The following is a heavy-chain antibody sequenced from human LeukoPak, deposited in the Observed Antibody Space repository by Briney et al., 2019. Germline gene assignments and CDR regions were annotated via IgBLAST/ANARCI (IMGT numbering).Heavy chain of an antibody. V-gene: IGHV4-34*01. J-gene: IGHJ5*02. CDR3: ARRPALKLLWFGELLAWFDP. CDR2: INHSGST. D-gene: IGHD3-10*01. Sequence: ASETLSLTCAVYGGSFSGYYWSWIRQPPGKGLEWIGEINHSGSTNYNPSLKSRVTISVDTSKNQFSLKLSSVTAADTAVYYCARRPALKLLWFGELLAWFDPWGQGTLVTVSS. CDR1: GGSFSGYY.